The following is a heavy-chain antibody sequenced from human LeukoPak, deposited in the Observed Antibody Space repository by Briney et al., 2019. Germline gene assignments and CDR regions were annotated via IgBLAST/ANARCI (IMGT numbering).Heavy chain of an antibody. J-gene: IGHJ6*02. D-gene: IGHD6-13*01. CDR2: VYIGGTR. V-gene: IGHV3-66*01. Sequence: GGSLRLSCAASGFTVSDNYMNWVRQAPGKGLEWVSVVYIGGTRYYADSVKGRFTISRDTTKNTIYLQMNNLRAEDTAVYYCARVEAAAGLSGAYYYGMDVWGQGTTATVSS. CDR1: GFTVSDNY. CDR3: ARVEAAAGLSGAYYYGMDV.